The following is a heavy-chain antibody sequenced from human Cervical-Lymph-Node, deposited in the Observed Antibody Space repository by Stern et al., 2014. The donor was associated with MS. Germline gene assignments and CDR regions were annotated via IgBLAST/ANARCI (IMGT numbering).Heavy chain of an antibody. J-gene: IGHJ4*02. D-gene: IGHD4-23*01. CDR1: GGTFSSDA. CDR2: IIPLFGTA. V-gene: IGHV1-69*01. CDR3: ARGSTVVTDYFDY. Sequence: DQLVESGAEVKKPGSSVKVSCKASGGTFSSDAINWVRQAPGQGLEWMGGIIPLFGTANYAQKFQGRVTITADESTSTAYMELSSLRSEDTAVYYCARGSTVVTDYFDYWGQGTLVTVSS.